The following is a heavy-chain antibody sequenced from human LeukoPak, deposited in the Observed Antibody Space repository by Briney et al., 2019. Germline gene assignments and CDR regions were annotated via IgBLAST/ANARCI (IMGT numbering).Heavy chain of an antibody. V-gene: IGHV1-18*01. CDR1: GYTFTNYG. CDR3: ARDGGYGSGSYYNVGVDY. CDR2: INVYNGDT. J-gene: IGHJ4*02. D-gene: IGHD3-10*01. Sequence: RASVKVSCKASGYTFTNYGISWVRQAPGQELEWMAWINVYNGDTYYAQKFQGRVTMTTDTSTSTAYMELRSLRADDTAVYYCARDGGYGSGSYYNVGVDYWGQGTLVTVSS.